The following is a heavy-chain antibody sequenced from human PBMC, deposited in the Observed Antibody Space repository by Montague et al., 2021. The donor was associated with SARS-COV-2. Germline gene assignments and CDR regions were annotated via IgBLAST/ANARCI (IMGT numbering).Heavy chain of an antibody. CDR2: ISYSGST. V-gene: IGHV4-59*08. D-gene: IGHD3-9*01. Sequence: SETLSLTCTVSGGSISSYYWSWIRQPPGKGLEWIGYISYSGSTNYNPSLKSRVTISVDTSKNQFSLKLSSVTAADTAVYYCARIGLRYFAWLLLGEGYFDYWGQGTLVTVSS. J-gene: IGHJ4*02. CDR3: ARIGLRYFAWLLLGEGYFDY. CDR1: GGSISSYY.